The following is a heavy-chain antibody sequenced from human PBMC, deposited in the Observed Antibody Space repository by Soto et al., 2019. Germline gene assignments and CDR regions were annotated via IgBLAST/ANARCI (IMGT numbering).Heavy chain of an antibody. CDR1: GFTFGDYA. CDR3: TRIFDSSSSDY. J-gene: IGHJ4*02. D-gene: IGHD6-19*01. Sequence: GGSLRLSCTASGFTFGDYAMSWFRQAPGKGLEWVGFIRSKAYGGTTEYAASVKGRFTISRDDSKSIAYLQMNSLKTEDTAVYYCTRIFDSSSSDYWGQGTLVTVSS. CDR2: IRSKAYGGTT. V-gene: IGHV3-49*03.